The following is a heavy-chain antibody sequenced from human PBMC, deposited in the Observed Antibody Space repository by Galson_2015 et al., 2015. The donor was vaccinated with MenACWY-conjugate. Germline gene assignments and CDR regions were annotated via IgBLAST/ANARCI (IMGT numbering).Heavy chain of an antibody. CDR1: FFPFLPSS. CDR3: AREGVCAKEFDY. V-gene: IGHV3-11*01. CDR2: ISSGGSSI. D-gene: IGHD2-8*01. Sequence: SLLLSFSSSFFPFLPSSLLFLLPSPGKGLEWVSYISSGGSSINHAEFVKGRFTISRDNAKNSQYLQMNSLRAEDTAVYYCAREGVCAKEFDYWGQGTLVPVSS. J-gene: IGHJ4*02.